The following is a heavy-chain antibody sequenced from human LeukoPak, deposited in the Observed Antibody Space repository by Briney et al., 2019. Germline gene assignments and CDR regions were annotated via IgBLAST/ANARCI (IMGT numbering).Heavy chain of an antibody. CDR2: INHSGST. Sequence: SETLSLTCAVYDESFSGYYWSWISQPPGKGLEWIGEINHSGSTNYNPSLKSRVTISVDTSKNQFSLKLSSVTAADTAVYYCARGGGSGWYVDYWGQGTLVTVSS. V-gene: IGHV4-34*01. CDR3: ARGGGSGWYVDY. D-gene: IGHD6-19*01. CDR1: DESFSGYY. J-gene: IGHJ4*02.